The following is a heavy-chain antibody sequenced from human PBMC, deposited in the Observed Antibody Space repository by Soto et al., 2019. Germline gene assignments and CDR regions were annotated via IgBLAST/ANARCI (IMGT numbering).Heavy chain of an antibody. CDR1: GGSISSGGYY. J-gene: IGHJ5*02. D-gene: IGHD3-3*01. Sequence: QVQLQELGPGLVKPSQTLSLTCTVSGGSISSGGYYWSWIRQHPGKGLEWIGYIYYSGSTYYNPSLKSRLTISVDTSKNLFSLKLSSVTAADTAVYCARGRAGFFWSGRDDNWFDPWGQGTLVTVSS. CDR2: IYYSGST. CDR3: ARGRAGFFWSGRDDNWFDP. V-gene: IGHV4-31*03.